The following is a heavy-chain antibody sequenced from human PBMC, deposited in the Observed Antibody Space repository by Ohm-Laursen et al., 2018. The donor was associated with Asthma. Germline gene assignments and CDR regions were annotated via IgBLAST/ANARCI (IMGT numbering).Heavy chain of an antibody. J-gene: IGHJ4*02. V-gene: IGHV3-23*01. CDR3: ARCPNTPPDFDSSAYSPFDN. D-gene: IGHD3-22*01. CDR2: ISGSGGTT. CDR1: GFTFSNYV. Sequence: SLRLSCTASGFTFSNYVMSWVRQAPGKGLEWVSRISGSGGTTYSAASVKGRFTISRDNSKNTLYLQMDSLRAEDTAVYYCARCPNTPPDFDSSAYSPFDNWGQGTLVTVSS.